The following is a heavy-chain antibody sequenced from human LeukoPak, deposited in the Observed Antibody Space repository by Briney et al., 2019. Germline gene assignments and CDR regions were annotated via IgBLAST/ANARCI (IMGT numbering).Heavy chain of an antibody. V-gene: IGHV3-23*01. CDR2: ISGSGGST. D-gene: IGHD1-26*01. J-gene: IGHJ4*02. Sequence: PGGSLRLSCAASGFTFRSYAMSWVRQAPGKGLEWVSAISGSGGSTYYADSVKGRFTISRDNSKNTLYLQMNSLRAEDTAVYYCAKGGSYLTDYFDYWGQGTLVTISS. CDR1: GFTFRSYA. CDR3: AKGGSYLTDYFDY.